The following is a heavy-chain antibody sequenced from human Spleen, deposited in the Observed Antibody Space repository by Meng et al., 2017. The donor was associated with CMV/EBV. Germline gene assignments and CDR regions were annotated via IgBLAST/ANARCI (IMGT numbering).Heavy chain of an antibody. J-gene: IGHJ3*01. V-gene: IGHV1-69*05. Sequence: SVKVSCKASGYTFTSYDINWVRQATGQGLEWMGGIIPIFGTANYAQKFQGRVTITTDESTSTAYMELSSLRSEDTAVYYCARGLFRFRTSNDAFDVWGQGTVVTVSS. CDR2: IIPIFGTA. D-gene: IGHD1-1*01. CDR1: GYTFTSYD. CDR3: ARGLFRFRTSNDAFDV.